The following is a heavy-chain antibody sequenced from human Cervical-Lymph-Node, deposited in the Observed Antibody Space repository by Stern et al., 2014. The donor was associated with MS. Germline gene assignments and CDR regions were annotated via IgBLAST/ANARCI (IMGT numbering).Heavy chain of an antibody. CDR1: GTSVSSGGHY. J-gene: IGHJ4*02. Sequence: QLQLQESGPGLVKPSQTLSLTCKVSGTSVSSGGHYWTWIRQLPGKGLEWIGYIHHIGSTYYNPSLDGRITFSIDTSKNHLSLRLTSVTAADTAVYYCVRDGSRLLEWSSHWGQGILVTVSS. D-gene: IGHD3-3*01. V-gene: IGHV4-31*03. CDR3: VRDGSRLLEWSSH. CDR2: IHHIGST.